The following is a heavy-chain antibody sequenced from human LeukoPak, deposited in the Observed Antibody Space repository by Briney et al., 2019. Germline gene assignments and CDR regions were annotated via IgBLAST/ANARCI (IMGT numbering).Heavy chain of an antibody. J-gene: IGHJ2*01. D-gene: IGHD3-22*01. V-gene: IGHV4-39*01. CDR1: GGSISSSSYY. CDR3: ARSPMIDRYFDL. CDR2: IYYSGST. Sequence: SETLSLTCTVSGGSISSSSYYWGWIRQPPGKGLEWIGSIYYSGSTYYNPSLKSRVTISVDTSKNQFSLKLSSVTAADTAVYYCARSPMIDRYFDLWGRGTLVTVSS.